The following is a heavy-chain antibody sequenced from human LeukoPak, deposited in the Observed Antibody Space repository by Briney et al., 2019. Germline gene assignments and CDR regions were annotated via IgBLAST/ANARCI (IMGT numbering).Heavy chain of an antibody. D-gene: IGHD5-24*01. CDR2: IYCSGST. V-gene: IGHV4-59*01. CDR1: GGSISSYY. Sequence: SETLSLTCTVSGGSISSYYWSWIRQPPGKGLEWIGYIYCSGSTNYNPSLKSRVTISVDTSKNQFSLKLSSVTAADTAVYYCARAKGKGYNYDYWGQGTLVTVSS. CDR3: ARAKGKGYNYDY. J-gene: IGHJ4*02.